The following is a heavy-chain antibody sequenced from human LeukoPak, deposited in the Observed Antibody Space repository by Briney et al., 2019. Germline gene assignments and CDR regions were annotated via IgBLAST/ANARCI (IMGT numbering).Heavy chain of an antibody. J-gene: IGHJ4*02. D-gene: IGHD3-16*01. CDR2: ISSSATYK. CDR3: ARGGGAWGEFDY. V-gene: IGHV3-21*01. CDR1: GFNFKLYS. Sequence: GGSLRLSCAASGFNFKLYSMPWVRQAPGKGLEWVSSISSSATYKYYPDSLKGRFTISRVNAKKSLFLQLDSLRAEDTAVYSCARGGGAWGEFDYWGLGTLVIVSS.